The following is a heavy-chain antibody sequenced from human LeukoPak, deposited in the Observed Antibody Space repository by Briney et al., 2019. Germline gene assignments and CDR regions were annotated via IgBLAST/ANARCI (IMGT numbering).Heavy chain of an antibody. J-gene: IGHJ4*02. CDR3: ARALGTYYYGSGSYGY. D-gene: IGHD3-10*01. CDR2: IIPIFGTA. CDR1: GGTFSTYA. V-gene: IGHV1-69*05. Sequence: GASVKVSCKASGGTFSTYAISWVRQAPGQGLEWMGGIIPIFGTANYAQKFQGRVTITTDESTSTAYMELSSLRSEDTAVYYCARALGTYYYGSGSYGYWGQGTLVTVSS.